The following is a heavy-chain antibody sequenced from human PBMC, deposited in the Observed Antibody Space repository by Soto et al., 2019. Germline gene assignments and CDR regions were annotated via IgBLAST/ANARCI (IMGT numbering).Heavy chain of an antibody. Sequence: EVQLVESGGGLVKPGGYLRLSCTASGFTFSSYNMNWVRQAPGKGLEWVSYISTWSSYSFYADSVKGRFTISRDNSKNSLYLQLDSLRDEDTAVYYCARASHDYGALDYWGQGALVTVSS. V-gene: IGHV3-21*02. CDR2: ISTWSSYS. CDR1: GFTFSSYN. J-gene: IGHJ4*02. D-gene: IGHD4-17*01. CDR3: ARASHDYGALDY.